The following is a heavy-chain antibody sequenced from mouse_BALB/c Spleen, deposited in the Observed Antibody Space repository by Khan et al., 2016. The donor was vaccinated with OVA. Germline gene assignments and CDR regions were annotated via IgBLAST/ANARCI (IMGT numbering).Heavy chain of an antibody. Sequence: EVQLQESGPGLVKPSQSLSLTCSVTGYSITGGYSWSWIRQFPGNKLEWMGYISYDGSNNYNPSLKNRISITRDTSKNQFFLKLNSGTTEDTAAWYWARGGVVVRYWYYDVWGAGTSVTVSS. CDR3: ARGGVVVRYWYYDV. CDR1: GYSITGGYS. J-gene: IGHJ1*01. D-gene: IGHD1-1*01. CDR2: ISYDGSN. V-gene: IGHV3-6*02.